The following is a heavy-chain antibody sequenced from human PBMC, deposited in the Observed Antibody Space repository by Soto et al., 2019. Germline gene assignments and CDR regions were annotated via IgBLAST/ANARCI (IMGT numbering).Heavy chain of an antibody. Sequence: GGSLRLSCAASGFTFSRYAMSWVRQAPGKGLEWVSAISGSGGSTYYADSVKGRFTISRDNSKNTLYLQMNSLRAEDTAVYYCAKDKYSGWYPFDYWGQGTLVTVSS. CDR3: AKDKYSGWYPFDY. D-gene: IGHD5-12*01. CDR2: ISGSGGST. V-gene: IGHV3-23*01. J-gene: IGHJ4*02. CDR1: GFTFSRYA.